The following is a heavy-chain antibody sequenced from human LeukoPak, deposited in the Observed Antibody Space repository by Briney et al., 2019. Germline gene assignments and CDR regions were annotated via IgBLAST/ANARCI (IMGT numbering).Heavy chain of an antibody. CDR1: GYTFTSYY. V-gene: IGHV1-46*01. D-gene: IGHD3-3*01. J-gene: IGHJ3*01. CDR2: INPSGGST. CDR3: ARGVDDHAFDF. Sequence: ASAKVSCKASGYTFTSYYMHWVRQAPGQELEWMGIINPSGGSTTYAQRFQGRVTMTRDTSTSTVYMELSSLRSEDTAVYYCARGVDDHAFDFWGQGTMVTVSS.